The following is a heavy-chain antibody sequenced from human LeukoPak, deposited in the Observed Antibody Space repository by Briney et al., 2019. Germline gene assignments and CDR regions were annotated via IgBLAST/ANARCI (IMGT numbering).Heavy chain of an antibody. Sequence: PSETLSLTCAVYGGSFSGYYWSWIRQPPGKGLEWIGEINHSGSTNYNPSLKSRVTISIDTSKKQFSLKLNSVTAADTALYYCAMLERADYWGQGTLVTVSS. J-gene: IGHJ4*02. CDR1: GGSFSGYY. D-gene: IGHD1-1*01. CDR3: AMLERADY. CDR2: INHSGST. V-gene: IGHV4-34*01.